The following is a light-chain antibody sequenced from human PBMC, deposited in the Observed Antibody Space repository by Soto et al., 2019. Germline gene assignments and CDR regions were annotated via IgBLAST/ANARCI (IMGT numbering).Light chain of an antibody. CDR2: AAS. CDR1: EDISSY. V-gene: IGKV1-9*01. CDR3: QQFINYPIT. J-gene: IGKJ5*01. Sequence: IQLTQSPSSLSASVGDRVTFTCRASEDISSYLVWYQQKPGAAPKLLIYAASALHSGVPSRFSGSGSGTDFTLTISSLHPEDFAVYFCQQFINYPITFGQGTRLQIK.